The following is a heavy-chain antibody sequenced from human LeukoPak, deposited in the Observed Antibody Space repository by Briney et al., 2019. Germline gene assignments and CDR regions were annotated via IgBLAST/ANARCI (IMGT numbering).Heavy chain of an antibody. CDR2: ISYDGSNK. CDR3: ARGATTQYYDFWSGYYKRDEYYYYGMDV. J-gene: IGHJ6*02. D-gene: IGHD3-3*01. V-gene: IGHV3-30-3*01. CDR1: GFTFSSYA. Sequence: GGSLRLSCAASGFTFSSYAMHWVRQAPGKGLEWVAVISYDGSNKYYADSVKGRFTNSRDNSKNTLYLQMNSLRAEDTAVYYCARGATTQYYDFWSGYYKRDEYYYYGMDVWGQGTTVTVSS.